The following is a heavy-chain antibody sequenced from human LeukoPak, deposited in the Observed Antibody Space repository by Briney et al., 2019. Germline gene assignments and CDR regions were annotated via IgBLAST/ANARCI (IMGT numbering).Heavy chain of an antibody. J-gene: IGHJ5*02. CDR2: INSDGSST. CDR3: ARSLVVGATYPYR. D-gene: IGHD1-26*01. V-gene: IGHV3-74*01. Sequence: GGSLRLSCAASGFTFSSYWMHWVRQAPGKGPVWVSHINSDGSSTTYADSVKGRFTISRDNAKNTLYLQMNSLRAEDTAVYYCARSLVVGATYPYRWGQGTLVTVSS. CDR1: GFTFSSYW.